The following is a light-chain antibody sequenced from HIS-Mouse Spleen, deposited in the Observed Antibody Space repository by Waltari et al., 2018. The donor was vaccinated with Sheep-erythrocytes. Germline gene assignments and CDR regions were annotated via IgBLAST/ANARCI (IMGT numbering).Light chain of an antibody. CDR1: SSDVGGLNY. J-gene: IGLJ1*01. CDR2: DVS. CDR3: CSYAGSYNHV. Sequence: QSALTQPRSVSGSPGQSGTISCTGTSSDVGGLNYVSWYQQHPGKAPKLMIYDVSKRPSGVPDRFSGSKSGNTASLTISGLQAEDEADYYCCSYAGSYNHVFATGTKVTVL. V-gene: IGLV2-11*01.